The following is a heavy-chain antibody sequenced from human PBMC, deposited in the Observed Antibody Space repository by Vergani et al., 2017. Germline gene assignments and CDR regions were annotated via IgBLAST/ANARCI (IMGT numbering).Heavy chain of an antibody. D-gene: IGHD3-10*01. V-gene: IGHV4-31*03. J-gene: IGHJ5*02. CDR2: IYYSGST. CDR3: AREHRLLWFGEGYNWFDP. Sequence: QVQLQESGPGLVKPSQTLSLTCTVSGGSISSGGYYWSWIRQHPGKGLEWIGYIYYSGSTYYNPSLKSRVTITVDTSKNQFSLKLSSVTAADTAVYYCAREHRLLWFGEGYNWFDPWGQGTLVTVSS. CDR1: GGSISSGGYY.